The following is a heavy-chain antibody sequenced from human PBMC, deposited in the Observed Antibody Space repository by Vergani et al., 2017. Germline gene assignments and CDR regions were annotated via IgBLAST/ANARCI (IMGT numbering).Heavy chain of an antibody. Sequence: EVQLVESGGGLVQPGGSLRLSCAASGFTFSSYSMNWVRQAPGKGLEWVSYISSSSSTIYYADSVKGRFTISRDNAKNSLYLQMNSLRAEDTAVYYCARDLGSSWYGLSNWFDPWGQGTLVTVSP. V-gene: IGHV3-48*01. CDR1: GFTFSSYS. CDR3: ARDLGSSWYGLSNWFDP. D-gene: IGHD6-13*01. CDR2: ISSSSSTI. J-gene: IGHJ5*02.